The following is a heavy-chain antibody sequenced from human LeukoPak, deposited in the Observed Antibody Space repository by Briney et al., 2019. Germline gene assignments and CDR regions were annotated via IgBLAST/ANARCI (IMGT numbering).Heavy chain of an antibody. CDR2: IYTSGST. D-gene: IGHD3-3*01. J-gene: IGHJ5*02. Sequence: SQTLSLTCTVSGGSISSGSYYWSWIRQPAGKGLEWIGRIYTSGSTNYNPSLKSRVTISVDTSKNQFSLKRSSVTAADTAVYYCARDRLENYDFWSGPRGSRNWFDTWGQGTLVTVSS. V-gene: IGHV4-61*02. CDR3: ARDRLENYDFWSGPRGSRNWFDT. CDR1: GGSISSGSYY.